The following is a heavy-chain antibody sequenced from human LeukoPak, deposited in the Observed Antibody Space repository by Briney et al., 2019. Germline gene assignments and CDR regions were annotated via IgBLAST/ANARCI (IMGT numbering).Heavy chain of an antibody. CDR3: ARRITIFGVVIMEYFDY. CDR1: GYSISSGYY. V-gene: IGHV4-38-2*01. J-gene: IGHJ4*02. D-gene: IGHD3-3*01. CDR2: IYHSGST. Sequence: PSETLSLTCAVSGYSISSGYYWVWNRQPPGKGLEWIGSIYHSGSTYYNPSLKSRVTISVETSKNQFSLKLSSVTAADTAVYYCARRITIFGVVIMEYFDYWGQGTLVTVSS.